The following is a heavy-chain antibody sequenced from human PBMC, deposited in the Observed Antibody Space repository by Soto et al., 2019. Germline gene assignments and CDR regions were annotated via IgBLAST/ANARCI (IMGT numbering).Heavy chain of an antibody. D-gene: IGHD3-22*01. CDR3: ARHQGYYYDSSGYYHYYYGMDV. V-gene: IGHV5-51*01. CDR1: GYSFTSYW. CDR2: IYPGDSDT. J-gene: IGHJ6*02. Sequence: PGESLKISCKGSGYSFTSYWIGWVRQMPWKGLEWMGIIYPGDSDTRYSPSFQGQVTISADKSISTAYLQWSSLKASDTAMYYCARHQGYYYDSSGYYHYYYGMDVWGQGTTVTVSS.